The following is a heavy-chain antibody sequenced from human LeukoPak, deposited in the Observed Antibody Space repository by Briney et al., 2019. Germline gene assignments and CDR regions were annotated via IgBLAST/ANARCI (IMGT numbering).Heavy chain of an antibody. Sequence: SETLSLTCAVYGGPFSDYYWSWIRQPPGKGLEWIGEINHRGSTNYNPSLKSRVTISVDTSKTQFSLKLNSVTAADTAVYYCARRVIVASNWFDPWGQGTLVTVSS. CDR2: INHRGST. V-gene: IGHV4-34*01. CDR1: GGPFSDYY. D-gene: IGHD3-22*01. CDR3: ARRVIVASNWFDP. J-gene: IGHJ5*02.